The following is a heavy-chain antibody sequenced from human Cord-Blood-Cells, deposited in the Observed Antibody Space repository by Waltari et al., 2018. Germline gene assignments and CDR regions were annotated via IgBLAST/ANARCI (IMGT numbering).Heavy chain of an antibody. V-gene: IGHV4-59*01. J-gene: IGHJ6*03. D-gene: IGHD2-2*01. Sequence: QVQLQESGPGLVKPSETLSLTCTVSGGSISSYYWSWIRQPPGKGLEWIGYIYYSGSTNYNPSLKSRVTISVETSKNQFSLKLSSVTAADTAVYYCASTGALGYCSSTSCAYYMDVWGKGTTVTVSS. CDR1: GGSISSYY. CDR2: IYYSGST. CDR3: ASTGALGYCSSTSCAYYMDV.